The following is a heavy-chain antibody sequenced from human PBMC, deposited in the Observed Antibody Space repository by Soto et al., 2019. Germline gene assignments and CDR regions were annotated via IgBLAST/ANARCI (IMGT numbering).Heavy chain of an antibody. CDR3: ARVCGGDCHNAFDI. D-gene: IGHD2-21*02. V-gene: IGHV4-31*03. CDR1: GGSISSGGYY. CDR2: IYYSGST. Sequence: QVQLQESGPGLVKPSQTLSLTCTVSGGSISSGGYYWSWIRQHPGKGLEWIGYIYYSGSTYYNPSLKRRVTIAVDTSKNQVSLKLSSVTAADTAVYYCARVCGGDCHNAFDIWGQGTMVTVSS. J-gene: IGHJ3*02.